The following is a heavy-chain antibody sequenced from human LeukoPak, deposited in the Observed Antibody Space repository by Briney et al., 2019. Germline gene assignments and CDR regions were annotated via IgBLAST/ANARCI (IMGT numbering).Heavy chain of an antibody. D-gene: IGHD1-26*01. CDR3: ARDYRIVGASLDWFDP. CDR2: IYYSGST. J-gene: IGHJ5*02. Sequence: SEPLSLTCTVSGGSISSSSYYWGWIRQPPGKGLEWIGSIYYSGSTYYNPSLKSRVTISVDTSKNQFSLKLSSVTAADTAVYYCARDYRIVGASLDWFDPWGQGTLVTVSS. V-gene: IGHV4-39*07. CDR1: GGSISSSSYY.